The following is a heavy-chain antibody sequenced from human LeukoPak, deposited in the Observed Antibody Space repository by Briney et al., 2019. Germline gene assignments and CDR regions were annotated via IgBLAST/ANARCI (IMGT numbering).Heavy chain of an antibody. J-gene: IGHJ4*02. V-gene: IGHV3-13*01. CDR2: IGIRGDT. CDR1: GFTFRSYS. Sequence: PGGSLRLSCAASGFTFRSYSMNWVRQAPGKGLEWVSAIGIRGDTHYSGSVKGRFTISRENAESSLYLQMNSLRAEDTAVYYCARGGIQVSGIDEFDYWGQGTLVTVSS. CDR3: ARGGIQVSGIDEFDY. D-gene: IGHD6-19*01.